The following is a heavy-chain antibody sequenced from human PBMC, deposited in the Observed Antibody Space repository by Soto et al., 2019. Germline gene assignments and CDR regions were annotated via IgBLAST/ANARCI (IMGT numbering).Heavy chain of an antibody. CDR1: GFTFSSYG. V-gene: IGHV3-30*18. CDR3: TKGSYSGIYSDFDY. D-gene: IGHD1-26*01. Sequence: PVGSLRLSCEASGFTFSSYGMYWVRQAPGKGLEWVAGISYDGSKKYYADSVKGRFTISRDNSKNTLYLQMSSLGAEDTAVYYCTKGSYSGIYSDFDYWGQGTLVTVSS. CDR2: ISYDGSKK. J-gene: IGHJ4*02.